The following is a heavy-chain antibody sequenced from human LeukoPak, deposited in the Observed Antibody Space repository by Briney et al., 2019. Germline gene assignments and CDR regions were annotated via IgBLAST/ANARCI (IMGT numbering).Heavy chain of an antibody. D-gene: IGHD2-8*01. CDR3: ASSYTIPTADY. Sequence: PGGSLRLSCAASGFTVSTNYMSWVRQAPGKKLEWVSVFYSGGSTYYADSVKGRFTISRDNSNNTLYLQMNSLRAEDTAVYYCASSYTIPTADYWGQGTLVTVSS. CDR2: FYSGGST. V-gene: IGHV3-53*01. J-gene: IGHJ4*02. CDR1: GFTVSTNY.